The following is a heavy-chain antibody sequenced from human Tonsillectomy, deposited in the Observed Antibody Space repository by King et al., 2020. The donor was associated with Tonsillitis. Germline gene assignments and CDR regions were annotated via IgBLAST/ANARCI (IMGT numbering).Heavy chain of an antibody. CDR1: GFSLSTSGMC. CDR2: IDWDDDK. V-gene: IGHV2-70*11. Sequence: TLKESGPALVKPTQTLTLTCTFSGFSLSTSGMCVSWIRQPPGKALEWLARIDWDDDKYYSTSLKTRLTISKDTSKNQVVLTMTNMDPVDTATYYCARNIEYSSSSAREGLNYYYYMDVWGKGTTVTVSS. J-gene: IGHJ6*03. CDR3: ARNIEYSSSSAREGLNYYYYMDV. D-gene: IGHD6-6*01.